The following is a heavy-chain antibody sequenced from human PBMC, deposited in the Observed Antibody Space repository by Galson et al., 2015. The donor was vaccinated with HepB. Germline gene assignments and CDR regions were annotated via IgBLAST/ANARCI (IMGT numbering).Heavy chain of an antibody. D-gene: IGHD3-3*01. J-gene: IGHJ6*03. V-gene: IGHV1-8*01. Sequence: SVKVSCKASGYTFTSCDINWVRQATGQGLEWMGWMNPNSGNTGYAQKFQGRVTMTRNTSISTAYMELSSLRSEDTAVYYCARGSGGGFLEWLLYHTYYYYYYMDVWGKGTTVTVSS. CDR3: ARGSGGGFLEWLLYHTYYYYYYMDV. CDR1: GYTFTSCD. CDR2: MNPNSGNT.